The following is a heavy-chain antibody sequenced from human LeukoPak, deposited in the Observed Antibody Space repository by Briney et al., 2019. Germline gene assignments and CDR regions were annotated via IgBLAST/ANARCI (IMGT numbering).Heavy chain of an antibody. V-gene: IGHV4-59*12. CDR1: GGSISGFY. CDR3: AREGDSSGYYLGAVFDY. CDR2: IYHTGST. D-gene: IGHD3-22*01. J-gene: IGHJ4*02. Sequence: PSETLSLTCTVSGGSISGFYWSWIRQPPGKGLEWIGYIYHTGSTNYNPSLKSRVTISVDTSKNQFSLQLNSVTPEDTAVYYCAREGDSSGYYLGAVFDYWGQGTLVTVSS.